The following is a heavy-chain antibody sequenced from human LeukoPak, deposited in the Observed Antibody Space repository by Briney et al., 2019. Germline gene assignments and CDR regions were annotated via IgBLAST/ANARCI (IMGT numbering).Heavy chain of an antibody. D-gene: IGHD1-26*01. Sequence: SVKVSCKASGFTFTSSAVQWVRQARGQRLEWIGWIVVGSGNTNYAQKFQERVTITRDMSTSTAYMELSSLRSEDTAVYYCAAVSVGAIGGYYWGQGTLVTVSP. CDR1: GFTFTSSA. V-gene: IGHV1-58*01. CDR2: IVVGSGNT. CDR3: AAVSVGAIGGYY. J-gene: IGHJ4*02.